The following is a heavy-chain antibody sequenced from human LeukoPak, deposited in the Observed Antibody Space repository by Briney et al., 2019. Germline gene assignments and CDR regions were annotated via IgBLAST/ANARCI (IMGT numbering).Heavy chain of an antibody. J-gene: IGHJ4*02. CDR1: GFTFSSYE. D-gene: IGHD3-9*01. CDR3: ARGRYYDILTGYYIHPAPFDY. Sequence: GGSLRLSCAASGFTFSSYEMNWVRQAPRKGLEWVSYISSSGSTIYYADSVKGRFTISRDNAKNSLYLQMNSLRAEDTAVYYCARGRYYDILTGYYIHPAPFDYWGQGTLVTVSS. V-gene: IGHV3-48*03. CDR2: ISSSGSTI.